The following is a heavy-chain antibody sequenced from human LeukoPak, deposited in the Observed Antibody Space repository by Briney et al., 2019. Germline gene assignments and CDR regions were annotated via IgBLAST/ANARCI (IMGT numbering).Heavy chain of an antibody. CDR2: IYYSGST. V-gene: IGHV4-39*07. CDR1: GGSISSSSYY. Sequence: SETLSLTCTVSGGSISSSSYYWGWIRQPPGKGLEWIGSIYYSGSTYYNPSLKSRVTISVDTSKNQFSLKLSSVTAADTAVYYCARAEAGSIAATPDYWGQGTLVTVSS. CDR3: ARAEAGSIAATPDY. D-gene: IGHD6-6*01. J-gene: IGHJ4*02.